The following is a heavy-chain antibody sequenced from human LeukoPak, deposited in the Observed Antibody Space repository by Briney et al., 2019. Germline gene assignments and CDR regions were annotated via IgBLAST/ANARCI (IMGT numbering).Heavy chain of an antibody. CDR1: GGSFSGYY. Sequence: SETLSLTCAVYGGSFSGYYWSWLRQPPGKGLEWIGEINHSGSTNYNPSPKSRVTISVDTSKNQFSLKLSSVTAADTAVYYCARTGSYYYYYMDVWGKGTTVTVSS. D-gene: IGHD3-10*01. V-gene: IGHV4-34*01. CDR2: INHSGST. J-gene: IGHJ6*03. CDR3: ARTGSYYYYYMDV.